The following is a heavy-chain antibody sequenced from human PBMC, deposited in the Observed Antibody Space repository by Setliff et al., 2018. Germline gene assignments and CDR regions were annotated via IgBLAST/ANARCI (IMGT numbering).Heavy chain of an antibody. D-gene: IGHD6-19*01. CDR1: GASVRSHY. CDR3: GRAISGWYSAHYYYMDV. CDR2: MYTSGGT. Sequence: SETLSLTCTVSGASVRSHYWSWIRQPAGKGLEWIGHMYTSGGTNYNPSLKSRVTISVDTSKDQFSLKLSSVTAADTAVYYCGRAISGWYSAHYYYMDVWGKGTTVTVSS. V-gene: IGHV4-4*07. J-gene: IGHJ6*03.